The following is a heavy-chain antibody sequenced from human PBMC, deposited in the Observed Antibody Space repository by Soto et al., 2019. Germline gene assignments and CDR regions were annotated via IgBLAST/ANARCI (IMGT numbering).Heavy chain of an antibody. J-gene: IGHJ4*02. D-gene: IGHD6-6*01. Sequence: SETLSVTCTVSGGSISSGVYYWSWIRQHPGKGLEWIGYIYYSGITYYNPSLKSRVTISVDTSKNQFSLKLSSVTAADTAVYYCARVIAESIAARPGSYYFDYWGQGTLVTVSS. V-gene: IGHV4-31*03. CDR1: GGSISSGVYY. CDR3: ARVIAESIAARPGSYYFDY. CDR2: IYYSGIT.